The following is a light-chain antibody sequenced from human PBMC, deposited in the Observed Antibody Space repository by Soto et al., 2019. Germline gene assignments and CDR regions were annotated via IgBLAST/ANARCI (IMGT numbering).Light chain of an antibody. CDR2: GAS. J-gene: IGKJ4*01. V-gene: IGKV3-20*01. Sequence: EIVLTQSPGTLSLSPGERATLSCRASQSVSSSYLAWYQQKPGQAPRLLIYGASSRATGIPDRFSGSESGTDFALTISRLEPADFAVYYCHQYDSSPLTFGGGTKVEIK. CDR1: QSVSSSY. CDR3: HQYDSSPLT.